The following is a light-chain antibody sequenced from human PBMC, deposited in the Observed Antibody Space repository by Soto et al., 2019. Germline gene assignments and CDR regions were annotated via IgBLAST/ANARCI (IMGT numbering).Light chain of an antibody. J-gene: IGKJ2*01. CDR1: QDVSIS. CDR3: LQRASWRS. CDR2: DAS. Sequence: MLTQSPATLSLSPGDRAILSCRASQDVSISLGWYQQKPGQAPRLLIYDASNRATGIPDRFSGSGSGTAFTLTISSLETEEFAVYYCLQRASWRSFGQGTKLEIK. V-gene: IGKV3D-11*01.